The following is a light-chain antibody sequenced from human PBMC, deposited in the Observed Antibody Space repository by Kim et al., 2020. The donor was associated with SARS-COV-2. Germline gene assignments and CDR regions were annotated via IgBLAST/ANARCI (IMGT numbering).Light chain of an antibody. CDR3: ATWDDRLSGYV. CDR1: SSNSRNSY. J-gene: IGLJ1*01. Sequence: GQGVTISCSGSSSNSRNSYVYWYQRLPGTAPKLLIYKNNQRPPGVPDRFSGSKSGTSASLAISGLRSEDEAEYFCATWDDRLSGYVFGSGTKVTVL. V-gene: IGLV1-47*01. CDR2: KNN.